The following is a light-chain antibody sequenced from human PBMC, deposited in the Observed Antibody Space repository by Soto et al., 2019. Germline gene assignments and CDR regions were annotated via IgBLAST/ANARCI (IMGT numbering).Light chain of an antibody. Sequence: EIVMTQSPATLSVSPGERATLSCRASQSVSSNLAWYQQKPGQAPRLLIYGASTRATGIPARFSGSGSGTEFTLTISSLQSEDFAVYDCQQNNNWPPITFGQGTRLE. CDR3: QQNNNWPPIT. CDR2: GAS. CDR1: QSVSSN. V-gene: IGKV3-15*01. J-gene: IGKJ5*01.